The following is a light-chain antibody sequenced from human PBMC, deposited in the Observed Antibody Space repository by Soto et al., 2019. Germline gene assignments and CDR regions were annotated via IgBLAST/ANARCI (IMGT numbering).Light chain of an antibody. CDR2: EVS. Sequence: QSALTQPHSASGSPGQSVTVSCTGTSSDVGFYDYVSWYQQHPGKAPKLIIYEVSKRPSGVPDRFSGSKSGNSASLTVSGLQAEDEADYYCSSYVGNNNHHAFGTGTKVTVL. CDR1: SSDVGFYDY. J-gene: IGLJ1*01. CDR3: SSYVGNNNHHA. V-gene: IGLV2-8*01.